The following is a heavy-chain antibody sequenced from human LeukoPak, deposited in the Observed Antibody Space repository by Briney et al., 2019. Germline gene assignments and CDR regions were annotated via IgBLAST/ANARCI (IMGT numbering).Heavy chain of an antibody. Sequence: PSETLSLTCTVSGGSISSSSYYWGWIRQPPGKGLEWIGSIYYSGSTYYNPSLKSRVTISVDTSKNQFSLKLSSVTAADTAVYYCARVEVASTYYFDYWGQGTLVTVSS. V-gene: IGHV4-39*07. J-gene: IGHJ4*02. D-gene: IGHD1-1*01. CDR1: GGSISSSSYY. CDR3: ARVEVASTYYFDY. CDR2: IYYSGST.